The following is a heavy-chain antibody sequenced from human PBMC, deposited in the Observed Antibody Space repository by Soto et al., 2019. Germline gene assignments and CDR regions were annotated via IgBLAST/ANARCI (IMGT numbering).Heavy chain of an antibody. CDR1: GFNFSTYG. CDR2: ISDSGHYI. CDR3: ARGGLRLPFSGSSWFGP. Sequence: LRLSCAASGFNFSTYGMIWLRQSPGKGLEWLSSISDSGHYIYYADSVRGRFTISRDNAKNSLFLHMNSLRGEDTAVYYCARGGLRLPFSGSSWFGPRGHGTLVTVSS. J-gene: IGHJ5*02. V-gene: IGHV3-21*01. D-gene: IGHD3-10*01.